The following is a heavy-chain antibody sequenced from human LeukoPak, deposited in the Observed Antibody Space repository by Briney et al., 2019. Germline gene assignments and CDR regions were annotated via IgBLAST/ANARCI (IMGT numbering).Heavy chain of an antibody. CDR2: IYYSGNT. Sequence: SETLSLTRTVSGDSISYYYWSWIRQPPGRGLECIGKIYYSGNTNYNPSLKSRVTISVDTSKNQFSLKLSSVTAADTAVYYCARVRGYSYDSSDFDYWGQGTLVTVSS. D-gene: IGHD5-18*01. CDR1: GDSISYYY. V-gene: IGHV4-59*01. J-gene: IGHJ4*02. CDR3: ARVRGYSYDSSDFDY.